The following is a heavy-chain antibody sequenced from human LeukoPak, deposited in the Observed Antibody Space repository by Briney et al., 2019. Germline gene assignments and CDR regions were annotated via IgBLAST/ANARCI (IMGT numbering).Heavy chain of an antibody. J-gene: IGHJ4*02. CDR3: ARAKEGGTTDTDY. CDR2: IIPIFGTA. V-gene: IGHV1-69*13. Sequence: GASVKVSCKASGGTFSSYAISWVRQAPGQGLEWMGGIIPIFGTANYAQKFQGRVTITADESTSTAYMELSSLRSEDTAVYYCARAKEGGTTDTDYWGQGTLVTVSS. CDR1: GGTFSSYA. D-gene: IGHD1-1*01.